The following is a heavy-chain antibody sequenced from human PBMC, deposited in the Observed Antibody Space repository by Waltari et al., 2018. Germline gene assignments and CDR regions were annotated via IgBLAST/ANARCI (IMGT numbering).Heavy chain of an antibody. J-gene: IGHJ4*02. D-gene: IGHD2-15*01. V-gene: IGHV1-2*06. CDR2: ISPNSGGT. Sequence: QGQLVQSGAEVKKPGASVKVSCKASGYTFTEGYMYWVRQAPGQGLEWMGRISPNSGGTNYAQKFQGRVTMTRDTSISTAYMELSRLTSDDTAVYYCAKGGDCNGGSCNFDYWGQGTVVTVSS. CDR1: GYTFTEGY. CDR3: AKGGDCNGGSCNFDY.